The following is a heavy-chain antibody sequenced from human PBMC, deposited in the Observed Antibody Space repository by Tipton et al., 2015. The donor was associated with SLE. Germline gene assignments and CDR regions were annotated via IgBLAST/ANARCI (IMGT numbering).Heavy chain of an antibody. CDR3: AKGPKWELLHYYGMDV. CDR1: GFTFSSYS. CDR2: ISSSSSTI. V-gene: IGHV3-48*01. D-gene: IGHD1-26*01. Sequence: GSLRLSCAASGFTFSSYSMNWVRQAPGKGLEWVSYISSSSSTIYYADSVKGRFTISRDNAKNTLYLQMNSLRAEDTAVYYCAKGPKWELLHYYGMDVWGQGTTVTVSS. J-gene: IGHJ6*02.